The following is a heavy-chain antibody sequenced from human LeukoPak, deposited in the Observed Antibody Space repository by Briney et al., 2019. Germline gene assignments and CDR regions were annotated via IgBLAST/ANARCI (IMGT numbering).Heavy chain of an antibody. J-gene: IGHJ6*02. V-gene: IGHV4-4*07. CDR3: ARDAQVYCSSTSCYSGSIYYYYGMDV. CDR1: GGSISSYY. Sequence: SETLSLTCTVSGGSISSYYWSWIRQPAGKGLEWIGRIYTSGSTNYNPSLKSRVTMSVDTSKNQFSPKLSSVTAADTAVYYCARDAQVYCSSTSCYSGSIYYYYGMDVWGQGTTVTVSS. D-gene: IGHD2-2*01. CDR2: IYTSGST.